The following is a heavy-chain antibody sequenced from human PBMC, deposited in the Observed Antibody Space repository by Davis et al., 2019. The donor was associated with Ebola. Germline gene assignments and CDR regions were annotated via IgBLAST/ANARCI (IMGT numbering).Heavy chain of an antibody. V-gene: IGHV3-72*01. CDR2: TRNKANSYTT. CDR3: VRAGSSTWRDFDF. J-gene: IGHJ4*02. Sequence: PGGSLRLSCAASGFTFSDSYMDWVRQAPGKGLEWVGRTRNKANSYTTAYAASVKDRFSISRDESNNLLYLQMNSLKTEDTAVYYCVRAGSSTWRDFDFWGQGTLVTVSS. D-gene: IGHD6-13*01. CDR1: GFTFSDSY.